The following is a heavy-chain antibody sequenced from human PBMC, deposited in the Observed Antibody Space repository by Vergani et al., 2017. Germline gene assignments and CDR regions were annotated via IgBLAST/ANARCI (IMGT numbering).Heavy chain of an antibody. CDR3: ARYTHCSSTSCHGWFDP. CDR2: IYTSGST. Sequence: QVQLQESGPGLVKPSETLSLTCTFSGGSISSYYWSWIRQPAGKGLGWIGRIYTSGSTTYNPSLKSRVTMSVDTSKTQLSLKLSSVTAADTTVYYCARYTHCSSTSCHGWFDPWGQGTLVTVSS. J-gene: IGHJ5*02. D-gene: IGHD2-2*01. V-gene: IGHV4-4*07. CDR1: GGSISSYY.